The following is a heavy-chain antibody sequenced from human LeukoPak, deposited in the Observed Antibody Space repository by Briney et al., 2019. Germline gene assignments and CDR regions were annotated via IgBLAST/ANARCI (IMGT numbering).Heavy chain of an antibody. D-gene: IGHD3-10*01. V-gene: IGHV1-69*01. CDR2: IIPIFGTA. CDR1: GGTFISYA. Sequence: GSSVKVSCKASGGTFISYAISWVRQAPGQGLEWMGGIIPIFGTANYAQEVQGRGTITAHESTSTAYMELSSLRSEDTAVYYCARDSPITMVLGLYYYYMDVWGKGTTVTVSS. J-gene: IGHJ6*03. CDR3: ARDSPITMVLGLYYYYMDV.